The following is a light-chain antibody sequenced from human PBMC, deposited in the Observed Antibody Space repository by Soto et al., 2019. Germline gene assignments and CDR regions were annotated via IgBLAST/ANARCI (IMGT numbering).Light chain of an antibody. CDR2: GAS. J-gene: IGKJ4*01. CDR3: QQYGSSPLT. CDR1: QSVAYNH. Sequence: EIVLTQSPAILSLSPGEGVTLSCRASQSVAYNHLAWYQQQPGQPPRVLLFGASMRSTGTPDRFSGSGSGTDFSLTISRLEPEDFAVYYCQQYGSSPLTFGGGSRVEIK. V-gene: IGKV3-20*01.